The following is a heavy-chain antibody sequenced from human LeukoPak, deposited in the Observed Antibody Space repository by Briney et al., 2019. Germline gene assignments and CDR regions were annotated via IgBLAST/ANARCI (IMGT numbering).Heavy chain of an antibody. J-gene: IGHJ5*02. CDR1: GDSISTYY. CDR3: ARLPPASYWLDP. V-gene: IGHV4-4*07. D-gene: IGHD2-2*01. Sequence: SETLSLTCTVSGDSISTYYWSWIRQPAGKGLEWIGRFYTSGSTNYNPSLKSRVTMSVGASKNQFSLKLSSVTAADTAVYYCARLPPASYWLDPWGQGTLVTVSS. CDR2: FYTSGST.